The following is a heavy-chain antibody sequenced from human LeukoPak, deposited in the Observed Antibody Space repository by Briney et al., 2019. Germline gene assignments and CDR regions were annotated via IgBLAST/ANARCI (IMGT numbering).Heavy chain of an antibody. CDR3: AKVLNYGSDS. Sequence: PGGSLRLSCAPSGFTFSSYAMTWVRQAPGKGLEWVSTFSDSGGNTYYADSVKGRFTISRDNSKNTLYPQMNTLRAEDTAVYYCAKVLNYGSDSWGQGTLVTVSS. J-gene: IGHJ4*02. V-gene: IGHV3-23*01. CDR1: GFTFSSYA. CDR2: FSDSGGNT. D-gene: IGHD3-16*01.